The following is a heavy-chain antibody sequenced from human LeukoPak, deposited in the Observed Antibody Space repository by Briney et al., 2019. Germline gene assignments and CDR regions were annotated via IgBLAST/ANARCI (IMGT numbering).Heavy chain of an antibody. Sequence: SQALSPTCTVSGGSISSGDYYWSWIRQPPGKGLEWIGYIYYSGSTYYNPSLKSRVTISVDTSKNQFSLKLSSVTAADTAVYYCARGGGIYYDSSGYASWDYWGQGTLVTVSS. V-gene: IGHV4-30-4*01. CDR1: GGSISSGDYY. J-gene: IGHJ4*02. CDR2: IYYSGST. CDR3: ARGGGIYYDSSGYASWDY. D-gene: IGHD3-22*01.